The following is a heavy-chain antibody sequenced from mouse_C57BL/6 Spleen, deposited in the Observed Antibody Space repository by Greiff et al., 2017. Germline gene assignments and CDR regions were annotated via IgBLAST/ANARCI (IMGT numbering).Heavy chain of an antibody. CDR3: AIARQLTGPFDD. D-gene: IGHD4-1*01. Sequence: DVHLVESGGGLVKPGGSLKLSCAASGFTFSDYGMHWVRQAPEKGLEWVAYISSGSSTIYYADTVKGRFTISSDNAKNTLFLQMTSLRSEDTAMYYCAIARQLTGPFDDWGQGTTLTVSS. V-gene: IGHV5-17*01. CDR1: GFTFSDYG. CDR2: ISSGSSTI. J-gene: IGHJ2*01.